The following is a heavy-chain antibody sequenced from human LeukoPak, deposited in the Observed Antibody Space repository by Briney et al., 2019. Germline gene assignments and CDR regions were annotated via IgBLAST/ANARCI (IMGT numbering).Heavy chain of an antibody. CDR1: GYTFTSYD. V-gene: IGHV1-8*01. Sequence: ASVTVSCKASGYTFTSYDINWVRQAPGQGLEWMGWMNPNSGNTGYAQKFQGRVTMTRNTSISTAYMELSSLRSEDTAVYYCARGIRITMVRGVRSFDPWGQGTLVTVSS. D-gene: IGHD3-10*01. CDR3: ARGIRITMVRGVRSFDP. CDR2: MNPNSGNT. J-gene: IGHJ5*02.